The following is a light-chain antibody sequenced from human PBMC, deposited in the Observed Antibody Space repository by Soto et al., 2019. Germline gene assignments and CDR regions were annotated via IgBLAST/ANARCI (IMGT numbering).Light chain of an antibody. CDR2: VNSDGSH. V-gene: IGLV4-69*01. J-gene: IGLJ3*02. CDR1: RGQTNNA. CDR3: QTWGTGIGV. Sequence: QPVLTQSPSASASLGPSVKLTCTLSRGQTNNAIAWHQQQPEKGPRSLMKVNSDGSHTKGDGVPDRFSGSSSGAERYLTISSLQSEDEADYYCQTWGTGIGVFGGGTKLTVL.